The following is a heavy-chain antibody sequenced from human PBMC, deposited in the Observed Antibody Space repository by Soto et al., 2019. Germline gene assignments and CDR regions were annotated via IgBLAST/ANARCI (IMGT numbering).Heavy chain of an antibody. CDR1: GYTFTSYD. D-gene: IGHD3-3*01. Sequence: QVQLVQSGAEVKKPGASVKVSCKASGYTFTSYDINWVRQATGQGLEWMGWMNPNSGNTGYAQKFQGRVTMTRNTSISTAYMGLSSLRSEETAVYYCARGGLKKRVGYYDSGWFDPWGQGTLVTVSS. V-gene: IGHV1-8*01. CDR3: ARGGLKKRVGYYDSGWFDP. CDR2: MNPNSGNT. J-gene: IGHJ5*02.